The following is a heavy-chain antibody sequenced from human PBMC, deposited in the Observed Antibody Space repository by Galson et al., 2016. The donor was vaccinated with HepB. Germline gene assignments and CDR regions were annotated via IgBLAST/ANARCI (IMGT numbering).Heavy chain of an antibody. CDR3: ARGCGGDCYGSGGWYFDL. V-gene: IGHV3-53*01. J-gene: IGHJ2*01. Sequence: SLRLSCATSGLRVGTTYMAWVRRSPGKGLEWVSIVYSNNITHYADSVQGRFTISRDKSKNTVYLQLSSLRVEDTAVYYCARGCGGDCYGSGGWYFDLWGRGTLVSVSS. CDR1: GLRVGTTY. CDR2: VYSNNIT. D-gene: IGHD2-21*02.